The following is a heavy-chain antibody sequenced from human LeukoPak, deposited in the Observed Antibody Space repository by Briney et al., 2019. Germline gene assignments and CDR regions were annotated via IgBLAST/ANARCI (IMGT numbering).Heavy chain of an antibody. CDR1: GFTFSTYS. CDR2: ISSSGNTI. J-gene: IGHJ3*02. V-gene: IGHV3-48*01. CDR3: ARDENNSGTYYDAFDI. D-gene: IGHD1-26*01. Sequence: GGSLRLSCAASGFTFSTYSMNWVRQAPGKGLEWVSYISSSGNTIYYADSVKGRFTISRVNAKNSLYLQINSLRAEDAAVYYCARDENNSGTYYDAFDIWGQGTMVTVSS.